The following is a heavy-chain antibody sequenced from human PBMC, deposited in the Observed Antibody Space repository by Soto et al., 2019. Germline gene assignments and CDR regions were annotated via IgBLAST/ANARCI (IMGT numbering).Heavy chain of an antibody. CDR2: ISSSSSYI. D-gene: IGHD3-9*01. Sequence: GGSLRLSCAASGFTFSSYSMNWVRQAPGKGLEWVSSISSSSSYIYYADSVKGRFTISRDNAKNSLYLQMNSLRAEDTAVYYCARGVSVPPPPGFDWLPPDFDYWGQGTLVTVSS. V-gene: IGHV3-21*01. CDR1: GFTFSSYS. J-gene: IGHJ4*02. CDR3: ARGVSVPPPPGFDWLPPDFDY.